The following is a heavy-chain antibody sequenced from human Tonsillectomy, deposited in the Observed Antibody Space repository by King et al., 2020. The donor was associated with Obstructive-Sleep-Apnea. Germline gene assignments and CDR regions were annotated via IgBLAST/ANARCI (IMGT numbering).Heavy chain of an antibody. Sequence: VQLVESGGGLVQPGGSLRLSCAASGFTVSSNYMSWVRQAPGKGLEWVSIIYSGGSTYYANSVKCRLTISRDNSKNTLYLQMNSLRAEDTAVYYCARFGVTVYYYYGMDVWGQGTTVTVSS. CDR1: GFTVSSNY. J-gene: IGHJ6*02. D-gene: IGHD1-14*01. V-gene: IGHV3-66*01. CDR2: IYSGGST. CDR3: ARFGVTVYYYYGMDV.